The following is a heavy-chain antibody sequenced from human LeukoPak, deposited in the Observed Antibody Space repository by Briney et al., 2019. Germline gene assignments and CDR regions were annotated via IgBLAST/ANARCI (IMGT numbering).Heavy chain of an antibody. J-gene: IGHJ6*02. V-gene: IGHV1-69*13. Sequence: GASVKVSCKASGYTFTSYGISWVRQAPGQGLEWMGGIIPIFGTANYAQKFQGRVTITADESTSTAYMELSSLRSEDTAVYYCARGGRFWSGYYTSGYYYYGMDVWGQGTTVTVSS. CDR2: IIPIFGTA. CDR1: GYTFTSYG. D-gene: IGHD3-3*01. CDR3: ARGGRFWSGYYTSGYYYYGMDV.